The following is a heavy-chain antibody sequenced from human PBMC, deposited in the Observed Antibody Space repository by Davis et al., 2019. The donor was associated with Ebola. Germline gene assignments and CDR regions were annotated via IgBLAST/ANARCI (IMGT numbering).Heavy chain of an antibody. CDR2: INAGNGNT. V-gene: IGHV1-3*01. Sequence: ASVKVSCKASGYTFTNYGVSWVRQAPGQRLEWMGWINAGNGNTKYSQKFQGRVTITRDTSASTAYMELSSLRSEDTAVYYCARGSRVVTHYYYYYGMDVWGQGTTVTVSS. D-gene: IGHD3-22*01. J-gene: IGHJ6*02. CDR1: GYTFTNYG. CDR3: ARGSRVVTHYYYYYGMDV.